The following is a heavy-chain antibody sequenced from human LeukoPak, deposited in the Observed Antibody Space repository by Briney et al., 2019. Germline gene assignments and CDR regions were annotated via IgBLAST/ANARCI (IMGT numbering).Heavy chain of an antibody. V-gene: IGHV3-48*03. CDR2: ISSSGSTI. CDR3: AREITMVRGVDQAAFDI. D-gene: IGHD3-10*01. CDR1: GFTFSSYE. Sequence: GGSLRLSCAASGFTFSSYEMNWVRQAPGKGLEWVSYISSSGSTIYYADSVKGRFTISRDNSKNTLYLQMNSLRAEDTAVYYCAREITMVRGVDQAAFDIWGQGTMVTVSS. J-gene: IGHJ3*02.